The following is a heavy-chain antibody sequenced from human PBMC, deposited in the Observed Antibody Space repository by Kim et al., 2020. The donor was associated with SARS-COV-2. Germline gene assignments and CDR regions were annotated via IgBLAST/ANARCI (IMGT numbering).Heavy chain of an antibody. V-gene: IGHV3-7*01. J-gene: IGHJ4*02. Sequence: GGSLRLSCAASGFTFSTYYMTWVRQAPGKGLEWVANIKPDGSETQYVDSVKGRFTICRDNASGSLYLPRSSLRDDDTAVYYCMARSAVLWGEGTLVTVSS. CDR1: GFTFSTYY. D-gene: IGHD3-10*01. CDR2: IKPDGSET. CDR3: MARSAVL.